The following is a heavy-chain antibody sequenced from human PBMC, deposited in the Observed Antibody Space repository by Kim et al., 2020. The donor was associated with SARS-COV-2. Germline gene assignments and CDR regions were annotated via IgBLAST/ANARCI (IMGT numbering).Heavy chain of an antibody. CDR1: GYTFTGYY. CDR2: INPNSGGT. V-gene: IGHV1-2*02. J-gene: IGHJ3*02. CDR3: ARDHYYYDSSGAKDAFDI. Sequence: ASVKVSCKASGYTFTGYYMHWVRQAPGQGLEWMGWINPNSGGTNYAQKFQGRVTMTRDTSISTAYMELSRLRSDDTAVYYCARDHYYYDSSGAKDAFDIWGQGTMVTVSS. D-gene: IGHD3-22*01.